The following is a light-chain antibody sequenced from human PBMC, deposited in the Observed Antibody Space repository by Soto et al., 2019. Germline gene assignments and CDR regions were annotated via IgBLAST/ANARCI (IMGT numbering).Light chain of an antibody. CDR1: QSLLWSPNNKNY. CDR2: WAS. Sequence: DVVMTQSPDSLAVSLGERATIKCKSGQSLLWSPNNKNYLAWYQQKPGQPPKLLISWASTRESGVPDRFSGSGSETDFTLTISRLEPEDFAVYYCQQYGRSPPWTFGQGTKVEIK. CDR3: QQYGRSPPWT. J-gene: IGKJ1*01. V-gene: IGKV4-1*01.